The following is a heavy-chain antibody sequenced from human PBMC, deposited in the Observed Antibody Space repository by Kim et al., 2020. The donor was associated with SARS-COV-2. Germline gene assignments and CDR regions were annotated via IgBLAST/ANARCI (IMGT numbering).Heavy chain of an antibody. D-gene: IGHD6-13*01. J-gene: IGHJ5*02. CDR3: ATADSSSYTGWFDP. Sequence: AQKFQGRVTMTEDTSTDTAYMELSSLRSEDTAVYYCATADSSSYTGWFDPWGQGTLVTVSS. V-gene: IGHV1-24*01.